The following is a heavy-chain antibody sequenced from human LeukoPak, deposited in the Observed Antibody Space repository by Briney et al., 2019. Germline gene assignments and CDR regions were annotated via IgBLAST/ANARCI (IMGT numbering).Heavy chain of an antibody. V-gene: IGHV3-21*01. D-gene: IGHD1-26*01. J-gene: IGHJ4*02. Sequence: PGGSLRLSCAASEFTFSSYRMSWVRQAPGKGLECVSSISSSSSYIYYADSVKGRFTISRDNAKNSLYLQMNSLRAEDTAVYYCARVGSGSYYDYWGQGTLVTVSS. CDR1: EFTFSSYR. CDR2: ISSSSSYI. CDR3: ARVGSGSYYDY.